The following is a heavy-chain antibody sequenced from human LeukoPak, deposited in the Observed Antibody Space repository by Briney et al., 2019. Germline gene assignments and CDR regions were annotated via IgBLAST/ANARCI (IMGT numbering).Heavy chain of an antibody. CDR2: IYHSGDT. D-gene: IGHD2-2*01. CDR1: GGSISSPNYY. CDR3: ARIYCSSDSCYFYYYYYYMDD. Sequence: SETLSLTCTVSGGSISSPNYYWGWIRQSPGTGLEWIGTIYHSGDTYYNPSLKSRLNISVDTSKNQFSLRLSGVTAADTAVYYCARIYCSSDSCYFYYYYYYMDDWVKATTVIVSS. J-gene: IGHJ6*03. V-gene: IGHV4-39*01.